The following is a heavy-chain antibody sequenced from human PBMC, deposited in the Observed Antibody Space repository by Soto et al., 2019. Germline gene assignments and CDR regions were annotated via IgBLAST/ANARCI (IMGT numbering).Heavy chain of an antibody. D-gene: IGHD4-4*01. CDR1: GGTIAGYS. Sequence: QVQLQESGPGLVNPSETLSLTCTVLGGTIAGYSWNWIRQPPGKGLEWIGDIFYRGETKNNPSHSLCSRVTISTSKNRVYLTLPSVTAPDTAIYYCDRRSNSNFEGPLLWRQGTRVNVPS. CDR2: IFYRGET. J-gene: IGHJ4*02. CDR3: DRRSNSNFEGPLL. V-gene: IGHV4-59*08.